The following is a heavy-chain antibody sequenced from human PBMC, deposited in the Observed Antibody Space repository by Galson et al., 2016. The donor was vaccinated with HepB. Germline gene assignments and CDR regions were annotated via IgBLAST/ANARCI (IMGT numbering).Heavy chain of an antibody. CDR1: GYTFTSYG. Sequence: SVKVSCKASGYTFTSYGISWVRQVPGHGLEWIGWINTSTGKTNYEQKLQGRLTVTTDPSTRTAYMELRSLRSDDTAIYYCARVITEGPITVAYFDHWGQGVLVTVSS. D-gene: IGHD6-19*01. J-gene: IGHJ4*02. CDR3: ARVITEGPITVAYFDH. CDR2: INTSTGKT. V-gene: IGHV1-18*01.